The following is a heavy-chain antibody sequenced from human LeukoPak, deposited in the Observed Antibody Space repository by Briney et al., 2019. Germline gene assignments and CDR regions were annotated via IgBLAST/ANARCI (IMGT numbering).Heavy chain of an antibody. J-gene: IGHJ6*03. CDR2: INHSGRN. Sequence: SETQSVTCAVHGGSSSGYYGSWIRPPPGKGVEWSGEINHSGRNNYNPSLKSRVTISVDTSKNQFSLKLSSVTAADTAVFYCARVRRDGYNSIYYYYYIDVWGKGTTVTVSS. D-gene: IGHD5-24*01. CDR3: ARVRRDGYNSIYYYYYIDV. V-gene: IGHV4-34*01. CDR1: GGSSSGYY.